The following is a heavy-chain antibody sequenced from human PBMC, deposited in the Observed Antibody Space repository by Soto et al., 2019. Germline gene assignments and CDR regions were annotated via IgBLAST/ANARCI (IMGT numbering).Heavy chain of an antibody. CDR3: AKDNFFSGEYGNDDAFDI. J-gene: IGHJ3*02. Sequence: GGSLRLSCAASGFTFCSYALSWGRPAPGKGLEWVSAISGSGGSTYYADSVKGRLTVSRDNSKNTLYLQMNSLRAEDTAVYYCAKDNFFSGEYGNDDAFDIWGQGTMVTVSS. CDR2: ISGSGGST. CDR1: GFTFCSYA. D-gene: IGHD4-17*01. V-gene: IGHV3-23*01.